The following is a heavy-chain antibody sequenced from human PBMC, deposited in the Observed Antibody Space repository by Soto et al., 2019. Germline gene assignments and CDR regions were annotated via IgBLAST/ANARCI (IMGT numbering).Heavy chain of an antibody. CDR2: INHSGST. CDR3: ARGSRYFDWLLSYYYYYGMDV. V-gene: IGHV4-34*01. J-gene: IGHJ6*04. CDR1: GGSFSGYY. Sequence: ETLSLTCAVYGGSFSGYYWSWIRQPPGKGLEWIGEINHSGSTNYNPSLKSRVTISVDTSKNQFSLKLSSVTAADTAVYYCARGSRYFDWLLSYYYYYGMDVWGKGTKV. D-gene: IGHD3-9*01.